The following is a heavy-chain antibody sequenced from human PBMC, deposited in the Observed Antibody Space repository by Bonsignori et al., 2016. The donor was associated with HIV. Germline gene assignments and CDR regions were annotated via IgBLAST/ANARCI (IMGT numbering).Heavy chain of an antibody. V-gene: IGHV1-69-2*01. CDR2: IDPKNGET. CDR3: LTAPHRKSDF. Sequence: WVRQAPGQGLEWVGRIDPKNGETIHAVKFQGRVTLSADTSADTAYMELRSLRSEDTAVYYCLTAPHRKSDFWGQGTLVTVSS. J-gene: IGHJ4*02.